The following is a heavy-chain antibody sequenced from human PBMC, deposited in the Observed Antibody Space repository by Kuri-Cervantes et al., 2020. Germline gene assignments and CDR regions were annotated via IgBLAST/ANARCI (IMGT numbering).Heavy chain of an antibody. J-gene: IGHJ3*02. CDR1: GFTFSSYA. Sequence: GESLKISCAVSGFTFSSYAMHWVRQAPGKGLEWVAVISYDGSNKYYADSVKGRFTISRDNSKNTLYLQMNSLRAEDTAVYYCATRGAYCGGDCYPGDAFDIWGQGTMVTVSS. CDR3: ATRGAYCGGDCYPGDAFDI. V-gene: IGHV3-30-3*01. D-gene: IGHD2-21*02. CDR2: ISYDGSNK.